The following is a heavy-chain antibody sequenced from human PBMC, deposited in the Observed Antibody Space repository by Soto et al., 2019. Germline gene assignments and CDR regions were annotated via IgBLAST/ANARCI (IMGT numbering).Heavy chain of an antibody. CDR3: ASLGIAGGRDYYYGMDV. CDR1: GYTFTSYG. V-gene: IGHV1-18*01. J-gene: IGHJ6*02. Sequence: VQLVQSGAEVKKPGASVKVSCKASGYTFTSYGISRVRQAPGQGLEWRGWISADNGNTNYAQQLQGRVTMTTDTPTSAAAMQLRSLRSDDTAVYYCASLGIAGGRDYYYGMDVWGQGTTVTVS. D-gene: IGHD6-13*01. CDR2: ISADNGNT.